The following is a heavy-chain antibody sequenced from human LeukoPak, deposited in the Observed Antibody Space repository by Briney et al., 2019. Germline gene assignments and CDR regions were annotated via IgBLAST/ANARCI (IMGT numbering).Heavy chain of an antibody. CDR2: ISVYNGKT. CDR3: ARDGGVGELASDY. V-gene: IGHV1-18*01. D-gene: IGHD3-10*01. J-gene: IGHJ4*02. Sequence: ASVKVSCKASGYTFISYGVSWARQAPGLGLEWMGWISVYNGKTNYAQNLQGRVTMTTDTSTNTAYMELRSLRSDDTAVYYCARDGGVGELASDYWGQGTLVTVSS. CDR1: GYTFISYG.